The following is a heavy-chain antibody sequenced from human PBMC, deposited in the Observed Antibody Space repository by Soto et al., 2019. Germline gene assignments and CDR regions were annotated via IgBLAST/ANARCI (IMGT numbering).Heavy chain of an antibody. CDR1: GFTFSSYA. CDR3: ARVYGGYGMDV. CDR2: ISYDGSNK. V-gene: IGHV3-30-3*01. J-gene: IGHJ6*02. Sequence: QVQLVESGGGVVQPGRSLRLSCAASGFTFSSYAMHWVRQAPGKGLEWVAVISYDGSNKYYADSVKGRFTISRDNSKNALDLQMDSLRAEDTAVYYCARVYGGYGMDVWGQGTTVPVSS. D-gene: IGHD3-10*02.